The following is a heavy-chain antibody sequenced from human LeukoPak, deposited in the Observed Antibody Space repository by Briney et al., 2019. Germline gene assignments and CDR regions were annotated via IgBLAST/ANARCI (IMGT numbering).Heavy chain of an antibody. CDR3: ARHYGP. V-gene: IGHV4-39*01. Sequence: SETLSLTCTVSGGSISGSSYYWGWIRQPPGKGPEWIGSIYCGSTYYNPSLKSRVTISVDTSKNQFSLKLNSVTATDTAVYYCARHYGPWGQGTLVTVSS. J-gene: IGHJ4*02. CDR2: IYCGST. D-gene: IGHD3-10*01. CDR1: GGSISGSSYY.